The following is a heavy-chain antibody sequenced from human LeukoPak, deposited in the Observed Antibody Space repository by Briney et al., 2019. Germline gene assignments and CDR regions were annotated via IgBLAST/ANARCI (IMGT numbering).Heavy chain of an antibody. Sequence: PGGSLRLSCAASGFTFSSYSMNWVRQAPGKGLEWVSYISSSSSYIYYADSVKGRFTISRDNAKNSLYLQMNSLRAEDTAVYYCARDAASSGWYGETDYWGQGTMVTVSS. V-gene: IGHV3-21*01. CDR1: GFTFSSYS. CDR3: ARDAASSGWYGETDY. D-gene: IGHD6-19*01. J-gene: IGHJ4*02. CDR2: ISSSSSYI.